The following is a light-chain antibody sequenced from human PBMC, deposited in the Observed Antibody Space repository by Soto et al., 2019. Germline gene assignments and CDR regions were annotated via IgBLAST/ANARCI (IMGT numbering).Light chain of an antibody. CDR1: QAIGNW. CDR2: AAS. CDR3: QQANTFPS. Sequence: DIQMTQSPSSVSASVGDRVTITCRASQAIGNWLAWYQQKPGKAPNLLIYAASSLQSGVPSRFSGSGSGTDFTLIIRSVQPEDFATYYCQQANTFPSFGPGTKVEI. V-gene: IGKV1-12*02. J-gene: IGKJ3*01.